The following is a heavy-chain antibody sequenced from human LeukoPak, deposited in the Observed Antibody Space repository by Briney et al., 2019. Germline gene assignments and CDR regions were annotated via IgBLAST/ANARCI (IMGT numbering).Heavy chain of an antibody. D-gene: IGHD3-10*02. Sequence: KSSEPLSLTCAVSAYSISSGYYWGWIRQPPGKGLEWIGSIHHGGSTYYNPSLKSRITISIDRSKNQFSLKLNSVTAADSAVYYCATNVTYSFDNWGQGTLVTVSS. J-gene: IGHJ4*02. CDR3: ATNVTYSFDN. CDR2: IHHGGST. V-gene: IGHV4-38-2*01. CDR1: AYSISSGYY.